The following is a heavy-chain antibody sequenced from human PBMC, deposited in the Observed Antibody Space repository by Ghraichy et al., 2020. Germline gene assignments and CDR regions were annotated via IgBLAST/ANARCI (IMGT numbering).Heavy chain of an antibody. J-gene: IGHJ3*02. CDR2: ISSSSNNI. CDR1: KFTFSIYA. D-gene: IGHD3-22*01. V-gene: IGHV3-48*01. CDR3: AGDADAGGYYFGAFDI. Sequence: LSLTCEASKFTFSIYAVSWVRQAPGKGLEWISYISSSSNNIYYANSVKGRFTISRDNAKNSLFLQMNSLRADDTAVYYCAGDADAGGYYFGAFDIWGQGTVVTVSS.